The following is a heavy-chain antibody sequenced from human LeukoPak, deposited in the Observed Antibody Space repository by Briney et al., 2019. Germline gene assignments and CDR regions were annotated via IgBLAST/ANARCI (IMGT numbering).Heavy chain of an antibody. J-gene: IGHJ4*02. CDR1: GFTFSSYW. Sequence: GGSLRLSCAASGFTFSSYWMSWVRQAPGKGLEWVANIKQDGSEKYYVDSVKGRFTISRDNARSSLYLQMSSLRVEDTAVYYCTRAAGIAAPGTRFDYFDYWGQGTLVTVSS. CDR3: TRAAGIAAPGTRFDYFDY. D-gene: IGHD6-13*01. CDR2: IKQDGSEK. V-gene: IGHV3-7*01.